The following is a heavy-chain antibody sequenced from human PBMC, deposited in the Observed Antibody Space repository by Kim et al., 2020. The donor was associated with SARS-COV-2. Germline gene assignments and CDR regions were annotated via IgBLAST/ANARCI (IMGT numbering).Heavy chain of an antibody. Sequence: SLRLSCAASGFTFDDYAMHWVRQAPGKGLEWVSGISWNSGSIGYADSVRGRFTISRDNAKNSLYLQMNSLRAEDTALYYCAKAKIPRGYYYDSSGYYPFFDYWGQGTLVTVSS. CDR1: GFTFDDYA. D-gene: IGHD3-22*01. V-gene: IGHV3-9*01. CDR3: AKAKIPRGYYYDSSGYYPFFDY. J-gene: IGHJ4*02. CDR2: ISWNSGSI.